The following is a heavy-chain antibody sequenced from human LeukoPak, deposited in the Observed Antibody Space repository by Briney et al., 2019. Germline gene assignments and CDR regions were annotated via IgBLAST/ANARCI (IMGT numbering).Heavy chain of an antibody. Sequence: PSETLSLTCVVYGGSFSGYYWSWIRQPPGKGLEWIGEINHSGSTNYNPSLKSRVTISVDTSKNQFSLKLSSVTAADTAVYYCARRQYYYDSSGYSNFDYWGQGTLVTVSS. CDR1: GGSFSGYY. J-gene: IGHJ4*02. D-gene: IGHD3-22*01. CDR3: ARRQYYYDSSGYSNFDY. V-gene: IGHV4-34*01. CDR2: INHSGST.